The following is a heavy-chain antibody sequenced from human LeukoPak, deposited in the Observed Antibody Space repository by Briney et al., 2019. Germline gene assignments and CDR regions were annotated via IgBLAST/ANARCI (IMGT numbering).Heavy chain of an antibody. CDR2: ISSSNSYI. V-gene: IGHV3-21*01. Sequence: GSLRLSCAASGFTFSSYSMNWVRQAPGKGLEWVSSISSSNSYIYYADSVQGRFTISRDNAKNSLYLEMNSLRADDTAVYYCVRVYSGSPDPAYWGQGTLVTVSS. CDR1: GFTFSSYS. J-gene: IGHJ4*02. CDR3: VRVYSGSPDPAY. D-gene: IGHD1-26*01.